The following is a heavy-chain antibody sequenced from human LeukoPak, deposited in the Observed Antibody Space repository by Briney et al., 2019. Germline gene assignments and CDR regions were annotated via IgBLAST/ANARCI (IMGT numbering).Heavy chain of an antibody. CDR1: GYTFTGYY. D-gene: IGHD3-10*01. CDR3: ARGPDFSMVRGLTGFYYYMDV. Sequence: GASVKVSCKASGYTFTGYYMHWVRQAPGQGLEWMGWIKPNSGGTKYAQKFKGRVTMTRDTSISTVYMELSRLRSDDTAVYYCARGPDFSMVRGLTGFYYYMDVWGKGTTVTVS. CDR2: IKPNSGGT. V-gene: IGHV1-2*02. J-gene: IGHJ6*03.